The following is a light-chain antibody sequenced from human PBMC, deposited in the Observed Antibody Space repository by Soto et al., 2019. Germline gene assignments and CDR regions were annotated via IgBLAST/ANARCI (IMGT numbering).Light chain of an antibody. CDR3: TSYTFINTYV. CDR1: SSDVGAYNY. Sequence: QSALTQPASGSGSPGQSITISCTGTSSDVGAYNYVSWYQQHPGKVPKLIIYDVYNRPSGVSTRFSGSKSGNTASLTISGLQTEDEADYYCTSYTFINTYVFGTGTKVTVL. J-gene: IGLJ1*01. V-gene: IGLV2-14*03. CDR2: DVY.